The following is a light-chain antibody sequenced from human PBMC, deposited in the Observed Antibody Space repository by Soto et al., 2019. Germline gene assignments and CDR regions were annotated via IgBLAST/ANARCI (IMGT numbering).Light chain of an antibody. CDR3: QAWDSSLVV. Sequence: SYELTQPPSVSVSPGQTASITCSGENLGDKYACWYQQKPGQSPVLLIYQDSKRPSGIPERFSGSNSGNTATLTISGTQAMYEADYYCQAWDSSLVVFGGGTKLTVL. CDR2: QDS. V-gene: IGLV3-1*01. J-gene: IGLJ2*01. CDR1: NLGDKY.